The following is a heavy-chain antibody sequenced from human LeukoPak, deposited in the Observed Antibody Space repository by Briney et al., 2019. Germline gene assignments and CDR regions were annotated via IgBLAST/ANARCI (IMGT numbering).Heavy chain of an antibody. CDR2: IYHRGST. J-gene: IGHJ4*02. CDR1: GYSISIGYY. D-gene: IGHD3-10*01. Sequence: SETLSLTCAVSGYSISIGYYWGGIRQPPGKGLDWMGSIYHRGSTYYNPSLKRRDTISVETSKNQLSLKLSSVTAADTAVHYCARHAPGYYGSGSSPPFHYWGQGTLVTVSS. V-gene: IGHV4-38-2*01. CDR3: ARHAPGYYGSGSSPPFHY.